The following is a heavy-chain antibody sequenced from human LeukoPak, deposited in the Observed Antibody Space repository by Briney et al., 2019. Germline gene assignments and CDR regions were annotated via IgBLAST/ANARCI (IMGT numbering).Heavy chain of an antibody. V-gene: IGHV3-30*02. D-gene: IGHD1-26*01. CDR1: GFTFSSYG. J-gene: IGHJ4*02. Sequence: PGRSLRLSCAASGFTFSSYGMHWVRQAPGKGLEWVAFIRYDGNNKYYADSVKGRFTISRDNSKNTLYLQMNSLRDEDTAVYYCAKDFIAMSDWEPLGYWGQGILVTVSS. CDR2: IRYDGNNK. CDR3: AKDFIAMSDWEPLGY.